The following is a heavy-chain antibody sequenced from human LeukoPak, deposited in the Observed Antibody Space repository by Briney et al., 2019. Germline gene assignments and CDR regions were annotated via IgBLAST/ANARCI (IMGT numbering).Heavy chain of an antibody. CDR1: GYTFTGYY. J-gene: IGHJ5*02. Sequence: ASVKVSCKASGYTFTGYYMHWVRQAPGQGLEWMGWINPNSGGTNYAQKFQGRVTMTRDTSISTAYMELSRLRSDDTAVYYCTRDPSNTSGWKTWFDPWGQGTLVTVSS. D-gene: IGHD2-2*01. V-gene: IGHV1-2*02. CDR2: INPNSGGT. CDR3: TRDPSNTSGWKTWFDP.